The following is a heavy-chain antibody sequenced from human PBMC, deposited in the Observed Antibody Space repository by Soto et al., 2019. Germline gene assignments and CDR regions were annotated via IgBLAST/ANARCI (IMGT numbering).Heavy chain of an antibody. Sequence: SQTLSLTCDISGDSVSTNTATWDWIRHSPSRGLEWLGRTYYRSRWYFDYAVSVKSRITISPDISNNQVSLQLTSVTLDDTAIYYYVSLIGNSWLDSWGQGTLVTVSS. CDR2: TYYRSRWYF. CDR3: VSLIGNSWLDS. CDR1: GDSVSTNTAT. V-gene: IGHV6-1*01. D-gene: IGHD3-22*01. J-gene: IGHJ5*01.